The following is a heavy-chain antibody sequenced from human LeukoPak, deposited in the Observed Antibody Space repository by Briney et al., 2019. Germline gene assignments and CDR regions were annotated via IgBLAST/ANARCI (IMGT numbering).Heavy chain of an antibody. V-gene: IGHV3-53*01. J-gene: IGHJ6*02. CDR2: IYSGGST. D-gene: IGHD3-3*02. CDR1: GFTVSSNY. CDR3: ARDWALAGPRDYYYGMDV. Sequence: QSGGSLRLSCAASGFTVSSNYMSWVRQAPRKGLEWVSVIYSGGSTYYADSVKGRFTISRDNSKNTLYLQMNSLRAEDTAVYYCARDWALAGPRDYYYGMDVWGQGTTVTVSS.